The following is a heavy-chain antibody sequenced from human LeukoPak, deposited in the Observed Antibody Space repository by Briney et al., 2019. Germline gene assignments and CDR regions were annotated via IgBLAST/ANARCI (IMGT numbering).Heavy chain of an antibody. CDR2: IYYSGST. Sequence: SETLSLTCTVSGGSFSSSSYYWGWIRQPPGKSLEWIGSIYYSGSTYYNPSLKSRVTISVDTSKNQFSLKLNSVTAADTAVYYCARSSGWHLLLLDYWGQGTLVTVSS. V-gene: IGHV4-39*01. CDR1: GGSFSSSSYY. D-gene: IGHD6-25*01. CDR3: ARSSGWHLLLLDY. J-gene: IGHJ4*02.